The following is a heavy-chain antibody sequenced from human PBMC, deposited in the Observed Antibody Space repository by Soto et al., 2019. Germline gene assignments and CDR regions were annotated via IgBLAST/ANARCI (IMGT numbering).Heavy chain of an antibody. CDR3: AKGDFWSGYYGIFDY. CDR2: ISGSGGST. D-gene: IGHD3-3*01. V-gene: IGHV3-23*01. CDR1: GFTFSSYA. Sequence: PGGSLRLSCAASGFTFSSYAMSWVRQAPGKGLEWVSAISGSGGSTYYADSVKGRFTISRDNSKNTLYLQMNSLRAEDTAVYYCAKGDFWSGYYGIFDYWGQGTLVTVSS. J-gene: IGHJ4*02.